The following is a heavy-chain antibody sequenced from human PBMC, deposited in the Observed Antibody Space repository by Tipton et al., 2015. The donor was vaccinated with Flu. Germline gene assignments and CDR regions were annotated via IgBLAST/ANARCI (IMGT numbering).Heavy chain of an antibody. CDR3: ASGSYSELDY. CDR2: ISYDGSNK. J-gene: IGHJ4*02. V-gene: IGHV3-30*04. Sequence: QLVQSGGGVVQPGRSLRLSYAASGFTFSSYAMHWVRQAPGKGLEWVAVISYDGSNKYYADSVKGRFTISRDNSKNTLYLQMNSLRAEDTAVYYCASGSYSELDYWGQGTLVTVSS. CDR1: GFTFSSYA. D-gene: IGHD1-26*01.